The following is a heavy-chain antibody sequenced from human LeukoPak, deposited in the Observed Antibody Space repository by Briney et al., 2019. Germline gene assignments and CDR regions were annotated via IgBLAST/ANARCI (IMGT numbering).Heavy chain of an antibody. V-gene: IGHV3-53*01. D-gene: IGHD5-12*01. Sequence: GGSPRLSCAGSGFSVSNNYMSWVRQAPGKGLEWVSVIYSDGNTFYADSVKGRFTISRDISMNTLYLQMNSLRAEDTAVYYCAKVGVSGYDIDYWGQGTLVTVSS. CDR1: GFSVSNNY. J-gene: IGHJ4*02. CDR3: AKVGVSGYDIDY. CDR2: IYSDGNT.